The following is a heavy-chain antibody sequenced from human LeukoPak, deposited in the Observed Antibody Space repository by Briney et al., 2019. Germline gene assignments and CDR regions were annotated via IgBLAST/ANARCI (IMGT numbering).Heavy chain of an antibody. CDR3: AREDYVWGSYRSSGSD. CDR2: IYSGGST. CDR1: GFTVSSNY. J-gene: IGHJ4*02. V-gene: IGHV3-66*01. Sequence: PGGSLRLSCAASGFTVSSNYMSWVRQAPGKGLEWVSVIYSGGSTYYADSMKGRFTISRDNSKNTLYLQMNSLRAEDTAVYYCAREDYVWGSYRSSGSDWGQGTLVTVSS. D-gene: IGHD3-16*02.